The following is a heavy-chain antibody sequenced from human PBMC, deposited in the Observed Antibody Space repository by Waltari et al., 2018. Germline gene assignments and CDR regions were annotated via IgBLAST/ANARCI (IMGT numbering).Heavy chain of an antibody. CDR3: ARGVDTSITFDH. CDR1: GGSIHSGYIY. Sequence: QVQLQESGPGLVKPSQTLSLTCSVSGGSIHSGYIYWTWIRQNPGKGLEWIGYIDYSGSTYYNPSLTSRVTISADTSKNQFSLSLTSVTAADASVYYCARGVDTSITFDHWGQGTLVTVSS. J-gene: IGHJ4*02. D-gene: IGHD5-18*01. CDR2: IDYSGST. V-gene: IGHV4-31*03.